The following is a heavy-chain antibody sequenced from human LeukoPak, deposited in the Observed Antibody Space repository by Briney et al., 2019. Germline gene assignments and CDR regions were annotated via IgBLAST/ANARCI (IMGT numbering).Heavy chain of an antibody. D-gene: IGHD3-3*01. CDR3: ARHRGPHVGRME. CDR1: GGSISSYY. CDR2: VWYSGTT. V-gene: IGHV4-59*08. J-gene: IGHJ4*02. Sequence: PSETLSLTCTVSGGSISSYYWSWIRQPPGKGLEWIGYVWYSGTTKCNPSLESRVTISVDTSKNQFSLKLSSVTAADTAVYYCARHRGPHVGRMEWGQGTQVTVSS.